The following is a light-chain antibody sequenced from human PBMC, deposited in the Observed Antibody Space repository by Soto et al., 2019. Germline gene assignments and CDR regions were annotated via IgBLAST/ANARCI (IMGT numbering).Light chain of an antibody. Sequence: EIELTQSPGTLSLSRGERATLSCRASQSVTSSYLAWYQQKPGQAPRLLIYGASIRATGIPDRFSGSGSGTDFTLTISRLEPEDSAVYYCQQYNSSPPWTFGQGTKVEIK. CDR1: QSVTSSY. V-gene: IGKV3-20*01. J-gene: IGKJ1*01. CDR2: GAS. CDR3: QQYNSSPPWT.